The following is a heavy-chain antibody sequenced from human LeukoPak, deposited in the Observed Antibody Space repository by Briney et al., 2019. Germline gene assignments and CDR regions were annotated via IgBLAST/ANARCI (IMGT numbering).Heavy chain of an antibody. V-gene: IGHV4-39*01. J-gene: IGHJ4*02. CDR3: ARQGVGATKVSYFDY. CDR1: GGSISSSSYY. D-gene: IGHD1-26*01. Sequence: SETLSLTCTVSGGSISSSSYYWGWIRQPPGKGLEWIGSIYYSGSTYYNPSLKSRVTISVDTSKNQFSLKLSSVTAADTAVYYCARQGVGATKVSYFDYWGQGTLVTVSS. CDR2: IYYSGST.